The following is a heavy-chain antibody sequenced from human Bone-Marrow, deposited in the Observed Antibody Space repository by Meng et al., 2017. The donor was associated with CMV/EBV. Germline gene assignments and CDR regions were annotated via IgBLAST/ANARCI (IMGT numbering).Heavy chain of an antibody. CDR1: GFTFSNFA. J-gene: IGHJ4*02. D-gene: IGHD3-16*01. Sequence: GGSLRLSCAASGFTFSNFAMSWVRQAPGTGLEWVGAISGRGDTTYYADSVKGRFTISRDNSKNTLYLQMNSLRAEDTAVYYCAKAGRDNFWNPSFDSWGQGTLVTFSS. CDR2: ISGRGDTT. CDR3: AKAGRDNFWNPSFDS. V-gene: IGHV3-23*01.